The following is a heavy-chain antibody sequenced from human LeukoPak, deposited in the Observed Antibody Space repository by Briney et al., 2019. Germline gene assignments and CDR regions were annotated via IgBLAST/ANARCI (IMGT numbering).Heavy chain of an antibody. CDR1: GYTFTSYG. J-gene: IGHJ4*02. CDR2: INGNSGGS. CDR3: VSELGGSYYFHY. V-gene: IGHV1-2*02. D-gene: IGHD7-27*01. Sequence: GASVKVSCKASGYTFTSYGISWVRQAPGQGLEWMGWINGNSGGSKYAQKFQGRVTMTRDTSITTAYMELSSLTSDDAAVYYCVSELGGSYYFHYWGQGTLVTVSS.